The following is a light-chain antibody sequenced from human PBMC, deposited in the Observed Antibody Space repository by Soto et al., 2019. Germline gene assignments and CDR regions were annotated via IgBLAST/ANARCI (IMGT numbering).Light chain of an antibody. J-gene: IGKJ1*01. CDR3: QQSYSTPQT. Sequence: MTQSPASLSASVGDRVTIPCQASQDISNYLNWYQQKPGKIPNLLIYAASSLQSGVPSRFSGSGSGTDFTLTISSLQPEDFATYYCQQSYSTPQTFGQGTKVDIK. CDR1: QDISNY. V-gene: IGKV1-39*01. CDR2: AAS.